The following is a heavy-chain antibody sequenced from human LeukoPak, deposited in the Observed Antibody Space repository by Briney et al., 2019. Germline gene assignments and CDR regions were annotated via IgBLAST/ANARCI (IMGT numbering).Heavy chain of an antibody. D-gene: IGHD3-22*01. CDR3: ARDMRYYYDSSGYSDAFDI. V-gene: IGHV1-2*04. J-gene: IGHJ3*02. CDR1: GYAFTGYY. Sequence: ASVKVSCKASGYAFTGYYMHWVRQAPGQGLEWMGWINPNSGGTNYAQKFQGWVTMTRDTSISTAYMELSRLRSDDTAVYYCARDMRYYYDSSGYSDAFDIWGQGTMVTVSS. CDR2: INPNSGGT.